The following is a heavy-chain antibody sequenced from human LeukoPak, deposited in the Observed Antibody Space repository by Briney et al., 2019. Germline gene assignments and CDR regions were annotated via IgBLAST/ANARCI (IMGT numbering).Heavy chain of an antibody. CDR2: INPDGSGK. CDR1: GFTLSTYW. CDR3: ARDYFYCGGDCFVDY. J-gene: IGHJ4*02. Sequence: GGSLRLSCEASGFTLSTYWMNWVRQVPGKGLDWVANINPDGSGKRYVDSVKGRFTIARDNAKNSLYLQVNSLRAEDTAIYYCARDYFYCGGDCFVDYWGQGTLVTVSS. D-gene: IGHD2-21*02. V-gene: IGHV3-7*03.